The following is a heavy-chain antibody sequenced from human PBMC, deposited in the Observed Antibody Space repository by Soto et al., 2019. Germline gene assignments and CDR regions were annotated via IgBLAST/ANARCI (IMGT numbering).Heavy chain of an antibody. Sequence: TLCHTCAVSGGSISSGGFSWSWIRQPPGKGLEWIGYIHYAGNTYYNPSLKGRVTISVDRSKDQFSLELYSVAAADTAVYYCARSYCGGDCYSDFDAFDIWGQGTPGTVSS. CDR3: ARSYCGGDCYSDFDAFDI. J-gene: IGHJ3*02. V-gene: IGHV4-30-2*01. D-gene: IGHD2-21*02. CDR2: IHYAGNT. CDR1: GGSISSGGFS.